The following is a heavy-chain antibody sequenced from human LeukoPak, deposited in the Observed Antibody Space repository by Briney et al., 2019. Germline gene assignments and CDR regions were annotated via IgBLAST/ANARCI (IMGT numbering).Heavy chain of an antibody. CDR3: ARQLGYCSDGSCYFDY. Sequence: YPGGSLRLSCAASGFTFSNYAMSWVRRAPGMGLEWLSAISSSGGSTYYADSVKGRFTIFRDNSKNTLHLQMNSLRTEDTAVYHCARQLGYCSDGSCYFDYWGQGTLVTVSS. CDR1: GFTFSNYA. CDR2: ISSSGGST. J-gene: IGHJ4*02. D-gene: IGHD2-15*01. V-gene: IGHV3-23*01.